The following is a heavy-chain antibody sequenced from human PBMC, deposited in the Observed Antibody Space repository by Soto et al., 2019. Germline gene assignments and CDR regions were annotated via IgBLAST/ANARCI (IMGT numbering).Heavy chain of an antibody. CDR1: GFTFSSYW. V-gene: IGHV3-74*01. J-gene: IGHJ4*02. D-gene: IGHD3-10*01. Sequence: EVQLVESGGGLVQPGGSLRLSCAASGFTFSSYWMHWVRQGPGKGLVWVSRISTDGSSTNYADSGKGRFAISRDNAKSTVYLQMNSLRAEDTAVYYCARCLKGYYGSDYWGQVTLVTVSS. CDR3: ARCLKGYYGSDY. CDR2: ISTDGSST.